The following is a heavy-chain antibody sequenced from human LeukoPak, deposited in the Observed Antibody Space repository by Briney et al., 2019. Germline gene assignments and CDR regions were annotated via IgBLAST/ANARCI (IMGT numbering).Heavy chain of an antibody. CDR2: ISGSGGST. CDR1: GFTFSSYA. Sequence: GGSLRLSCAASGFTFSSYAMSWVRQAPGKGLEWVSAISGSGGSTYYADSVKGRFTISRDNSKNTLYLQMNSLRAEDTAVYYCARGQVVGATFGMDVWGKGTTVTVSS. V-gene: IGHV3-23*01. D-gene: IGHD1-26*01. CDR3: ARGQVVGATFGMDV. J-gene: IGHJ6*04.